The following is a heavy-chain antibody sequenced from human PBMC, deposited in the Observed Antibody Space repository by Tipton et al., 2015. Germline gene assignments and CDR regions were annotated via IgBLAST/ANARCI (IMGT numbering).Heavy chain of an antibody. Sequence: SLRLSCAASGFNFSGYNMNWVRQAPGKGLEWVAHISSSSTIRSYADSVEGRLTLSRDNAKNSLFLQMNSLRAEDTAVYYCALDYYDDYCFDYWGQGTLVTVSS. CDR1: GFNFSGYN. CDR2: ISSSSTIR. J-gene: IGHJ4*02. V-gene: IGHV3-48*04. D-gene: IGHD3-3*01. CDR3: ALDYYDDYCFDY.